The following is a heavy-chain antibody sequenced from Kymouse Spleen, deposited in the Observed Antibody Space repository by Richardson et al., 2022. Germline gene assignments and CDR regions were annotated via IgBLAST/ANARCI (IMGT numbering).Heavy chain of an antibody. J-gene: IGHJ4*02. V-gene: IGHV4-34*01. D-gene: IGHD3-10*01. CDR1: GGSFSGYY. CDR3: ARGDTMVRGISGLFDY. CDR2: INHSGST. Sequence: QVQLQQWGAGLLKPSETLSLTCAVYGGSFSGYYWSWIRQPPGKGLEWIGEINHSGSTNYNPSLKSRVTISVDTSKNQFSLKLSSVTAADTAVYYCARGDTMVRGISGLFDYWGQGTLVTVSS.